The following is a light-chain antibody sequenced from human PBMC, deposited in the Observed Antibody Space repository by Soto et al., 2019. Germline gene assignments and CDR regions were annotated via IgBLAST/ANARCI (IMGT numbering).Light chain of an antibody. Sequence: EIVMTQSPATLSVSPGERATLSCRASQSVSSDLAWYQQKPGQAPRLLIYGASTRATGIPARFSGSGSGTDFTLTISSLQPEDFATYSCQQSYNSPQTFGQGTKVDIK. CDR1: QSVSSD. J-gene: IGKJ1*01. CDR3: QQSYNSPQT. V-gene: IGKV3-15*01. CDR2: GAS.